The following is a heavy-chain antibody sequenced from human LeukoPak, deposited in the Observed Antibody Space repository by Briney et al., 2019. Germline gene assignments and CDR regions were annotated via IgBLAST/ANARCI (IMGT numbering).Heavy chain of an antibody. CDR1: VYTLTIFY. D-gene: IGHD2-21*01. CDR3: AREVVVIVASRKYYNGLDV. V-gene: IGHV1-2*02. J-gene: IGHJ6*02. Sequence: ASACVSRKASVYTLTIFYYHWVRHAPGQGLEWMGWINPNREDADYTQWFQGRVTLTRDTSISTVYMEVSRLTSVDSAIYYFAREVVVIVASRKYYNGLDVWGQGTTVTVSS. CDR2: INPNREDA.